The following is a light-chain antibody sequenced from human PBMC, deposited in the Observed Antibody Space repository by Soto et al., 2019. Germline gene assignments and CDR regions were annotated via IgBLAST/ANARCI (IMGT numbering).Light chain of an antibody. Sequence: IQMTQSPSSVSASVGDRVTITCRASEDSRHYVAWFQQTPGRAPKSLIYAASTLLSGVPSRFSGTGSGTEFTLTITSLEPEDFATYYCQQYRRYPHSFGQGTTVE. CDR2: AAS. CDR1: EDSRHY. V-gene: IGKV1-16*01. J-gene: IGKJ2*01. CDR3: QQYRRYPHS.